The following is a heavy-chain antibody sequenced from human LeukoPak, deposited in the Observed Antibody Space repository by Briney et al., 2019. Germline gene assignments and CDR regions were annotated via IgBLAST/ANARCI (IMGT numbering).Heavy chain of an antibody. J-gene: IGHJ4*02. CDR2: IHYSGST. Sequence: SETLSLTCTVSGGSLSNYFWSWIRQPPGTGLEWIGYIHYSGSTNYNPSLKSRVTISVDTSKNQFSLKLSSVTAADTAVYYCARGYFWSGFAFDYWGQGTLVTVSS. V-gene: IGHV4-59*12. CDR1: GGSLSNYF. CDR3: ARGYFWSGFAFDY. D-gene: IGHD3-3*01.